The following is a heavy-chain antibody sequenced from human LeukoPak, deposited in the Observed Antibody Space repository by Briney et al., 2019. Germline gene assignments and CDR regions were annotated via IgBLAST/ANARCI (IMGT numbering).Heavy chain of an antibody. D-gene: IGHD5-12*01. V-gene: IGHV3-23*01. CDR1: GFTFSSYS. Sequence: GSLRLSCAASGFTFSSYSMNWVRQAPGRGLEWVSAISGSGGTTYYADSVKGRFTISRDNYKNTLYLQMNSLRAEDTAVYYCAKANIVATIKGFDYWGQGTLVTVSS. CDR2: ISGSGGTT. CDR3: AKANIVATIKGFDY. J-gene: IGHJ4*02.